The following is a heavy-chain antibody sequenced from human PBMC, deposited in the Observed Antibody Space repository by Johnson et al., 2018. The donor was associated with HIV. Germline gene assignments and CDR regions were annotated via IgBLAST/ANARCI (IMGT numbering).Heavy chain of an antibody. CDR2: ISSGGSTK. CDR1: ALTFSDYY. J-gene: IGHJ3*02. Sequence: QVHLVESGGGLVKPGRSLRLSCAASALTFSDYYMSWIRQAPGKGLEWLSYISSGGSTKYYADSVKGRFTISRDNAKNSLYLQMNSLRAEDTAVYYCARGRPSGSHDAFDIWGQGTMVTFSS. D-gene: IGHD3-22*01. V-gene: IGHV3-11*04. CDR3: ARGRPSGSHDAFDI.